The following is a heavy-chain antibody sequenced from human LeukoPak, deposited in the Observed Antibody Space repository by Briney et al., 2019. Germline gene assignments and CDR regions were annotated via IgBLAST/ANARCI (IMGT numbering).Heavy chain of an antibody. Sequence: PSETLSLTCTVSGGSISSSSYYWGWIRQPPGKGLEWIGSIYYSGSTYYNPSLKSRVTISVDTSKNQFSLKLSSVTAADTAVYYCATSSSWYSNWFDPWGQGTLVTVSS. CDR1: GGSISSSSYY. CDR2: IYYSGST. CDR3: ATSSSWYSNWFDP. V-gene: IGHV4-39*07. J-gene: IGHJ5*02. D-gene: IGHD6-13*01.